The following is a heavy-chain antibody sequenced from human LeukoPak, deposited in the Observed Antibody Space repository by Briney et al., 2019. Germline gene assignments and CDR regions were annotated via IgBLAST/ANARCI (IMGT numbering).Heavy chain of an antibody. V-gene: IGHV4-4*02. CDR3: ARDLSAGIYPRWDWFDP. Sequence: PSETLSLTCAVSGGSISSSNWWSWVRQPPGKGLEWIGEIYHSGSTNYNPSLKSRVTISVDKSKNQFSLKLSSVTAADTAVYYCARDLSAGIYPRWDWFDPWGQGTLVTVSS. J-gene: IGHJ5*02. D-gene: IGHD2-2*02. CDR1: GGSISSSNW. CDR2: IYHSGST.